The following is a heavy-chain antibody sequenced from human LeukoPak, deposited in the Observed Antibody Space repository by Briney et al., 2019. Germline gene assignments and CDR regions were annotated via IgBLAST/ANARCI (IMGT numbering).Heavy chain of an antibody. CDR3: VRYSIAVTGDFDF. J-gene: IGHJ4*02. CDR2: IDSDRSGP. Sequence: PGGSLRLSCAASGFTFSSYWMHWVRQTPGKGLVWVSLIDSDRSGPTYADSVKGRFTISRDNSKNTLYLQMNSLRAEDTAVYYCVRYSIAVTGDFDFWGQGTLVTVSS. V-gene: IGHV3-74*01. D-gene: IGHD6-19*01. CDR1: GFTFSSYW.